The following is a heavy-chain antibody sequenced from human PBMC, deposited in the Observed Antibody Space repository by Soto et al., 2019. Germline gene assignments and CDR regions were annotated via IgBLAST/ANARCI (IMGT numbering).Heavy chain of an antibody. CDR1: AGSITSSNW. CDR3: VRDNSEWLFEY. CDR2: IYHSGSI. Sequence: TLSHTCAVSAGSITSSNWWTWVRQPPGRGLEWIGEIYHSGSINHSPSLTSRLTLSVDKSKNQFSLKLRSVTAADTAVYYCVRDNSEWLFEYWGQG. V-gene: IGHV4-4*02. J-gene: IGHJ4*02. D-gene: IGHD6-19*01.